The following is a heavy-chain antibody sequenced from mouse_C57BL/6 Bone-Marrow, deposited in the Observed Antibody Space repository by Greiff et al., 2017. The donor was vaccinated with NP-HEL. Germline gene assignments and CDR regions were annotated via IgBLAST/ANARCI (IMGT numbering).Heavy chain of an antibody. CDR2: IDPSDSYT. CDR1: GYTFTSYW. V-gene: IGHV1-50*01. CDR3: ARGGGAKAMDY. Sequence: VQLQQPGAELVKPGASVKLSCKASGYTFTSYWMQWVKQRPGQGLEWIGEIDPSDSYTNYNQKFKGKATLTVETSSSTAYMQLSSLTSEDSAVYYCARGGGAKAMDYWGQGTSVTVSS. J-gene: IGHJ4*01.